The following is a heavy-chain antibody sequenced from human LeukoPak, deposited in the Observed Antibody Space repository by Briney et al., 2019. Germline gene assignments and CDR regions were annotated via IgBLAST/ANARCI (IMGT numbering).Heavy chain of an antibody. D-gene: IGHD2-2*01. Sequence: PGGSLRLSCAASGFTFSSYAMSWVRQAPGKGLEWVAFIRYDGSNKYYADSVKGRFTISRDNSKNTLYLQMNSLRAEDTAVYYCAKKHCSSTSCYRTNWFDPWGQGTLVTVSS. CDR1: GFTFSSYA. J-gene: IGHJ5*02. CDR2: IRYDGSNK. CDR3: AKKHCSSTSCYRTNWFDP. V-gene: IGHV3-30*02.